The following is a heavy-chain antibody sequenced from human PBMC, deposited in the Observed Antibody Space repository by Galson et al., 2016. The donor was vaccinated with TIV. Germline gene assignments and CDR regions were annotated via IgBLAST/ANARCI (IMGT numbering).Heavy chain of an antibody. D-gene: IGHD6-6*01. Sequence: SETLSLTCTVSSGSISSSNWWSWVRQPPGKGLEWIGEMSHSGSTNYNPSLKSRVTISVDTSKSQFSLKLSSVTAADTAVYYCARGRIAPRVVGYYYYPMDVWGQGTTVTVSS. CDR2: MSHSGST. V-gene: IGHV4-4*02. J-gene: IGHJ6*02. CDR3: ARGRIAPRVVGYYYYPMDV. CDR1: SGSISSSNW.